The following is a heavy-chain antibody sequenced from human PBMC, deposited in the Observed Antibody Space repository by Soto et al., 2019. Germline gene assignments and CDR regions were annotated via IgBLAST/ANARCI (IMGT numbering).Heavy chain of an antibody. CDR3: ARGAPNCSGGSCYGRPFDY. D-gene: IGHD2-15*01. J-gene: IGHJ4*02. CDR1: GGSFSGYY. V-gene: IGHV4-34*01. Sequence: QVQLQQWGAGLLKPSETLSLTCAVYGGSFSGYYWSWIRQPPGKGLEWIGEINHSGSTNYNPSLKSRVTISVDTSKNQFSLKLSSVTAADTAVYYCARGAPNCSGGSCYGRPFDYWGQGTLVTVSS. CDR2: INHSGST.